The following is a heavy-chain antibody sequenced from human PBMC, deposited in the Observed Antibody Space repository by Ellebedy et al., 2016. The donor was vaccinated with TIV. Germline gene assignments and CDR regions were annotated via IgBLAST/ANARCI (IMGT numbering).Heavy chain of an antibody. CDR2: MYSGSSK. J-gene: IGHJ6*02. Sequence: GESLKISCAASGFSVSSSYMNWVRQAPGKGLEWVAIMYSGSSKYYADSVKGRFTISRERSKNTLYLQMNTLRAEDTAVYYCARASFPHGMDVWGQGTTVTVSS. V-gene: IGHV3-53*01. CDR3: ARASFPHGMDV. CDR1: GFSVSSSY. D-gene: IGHD2/OR15-2a*01.